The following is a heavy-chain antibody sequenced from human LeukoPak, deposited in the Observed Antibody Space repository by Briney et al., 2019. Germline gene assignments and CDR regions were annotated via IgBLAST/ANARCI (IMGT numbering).Heavy chain of an antibody. Sequence: GGSLRLSCAASGFSFTSFSIHWVRQAPGKGLEWVAVISYDGSNKYYADSVKGRFTISRDNSKNTLHLQMNSLRAEDTAVYYCARVGDTAYYYMDVWGKGTTVTVSS. CDR2: ISYDGSNK. J-gene: IGHJ6*03. CDR3: ARVGDTAYYYMDV. V-gene: IGHV3-30*04. CDR1: GFSFTSFS. D-gene: IGHD5-18*01.